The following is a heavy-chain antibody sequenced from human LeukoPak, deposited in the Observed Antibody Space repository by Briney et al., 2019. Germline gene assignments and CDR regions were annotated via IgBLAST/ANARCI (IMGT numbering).Heavy chain of an antibody. D-gene: IGHD5-18*01. CDR2: IYYSGST. Sequence: SETLSLTCAVSGGSISSNSYYWGWIRQPPGKGLEWIGSIYYSGSTYYNPSLKSRVTISVDTSKNQFSLKLSSVTAADTAVYYCARDKKVDTAMANFDYWGQGTLVTVSS. V-gene: IGHV4-39*07. J-gene: IGHJ4*02. CDR3: ARDKKVDTAMANFDY. CDR1: GGSISSNSYY.